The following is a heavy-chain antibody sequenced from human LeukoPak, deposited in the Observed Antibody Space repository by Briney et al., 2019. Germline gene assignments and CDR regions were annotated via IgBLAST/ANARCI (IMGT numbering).Heavy chain of an antibody. V-gene: IGHV3-23*01. CDR3: AKGRDAFDY. CDR2: ISGSGGDT. CDR1: GFTSSSFT. J-gene: IGHJ4*02. Sequence: VGSLRLSCAAPGFTSSSFTMTRVRHAPGKGLEWVSVISGSGGDTYYADSVKGRFTSSTDNSRNTLYLQMNSLRAEEKAIYYCAKGRDAFDYWGQGTLVTVSS.